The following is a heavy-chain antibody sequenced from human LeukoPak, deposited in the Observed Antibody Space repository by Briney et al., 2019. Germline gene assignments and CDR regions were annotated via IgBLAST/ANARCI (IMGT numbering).Heavy chain of an antibody. J-gene: IGHJ4*02. V-gene: IGHV3-48*03. Sequence: GGSLRLSCAASGFTFSRYEMNWVRQAPGKGLEWVSYISSSDSTRYYADSVKGRFTISRDNAKNTLHLQMNSLRAEDTAVYYCARGARGSGTASDYWGQGTLVTVSS. D-gene: IGHD3-10*01. CDR1: GFTFSRYE. CDR2: ISSSDSTR. CDR3: ARGARGSGTASDY.